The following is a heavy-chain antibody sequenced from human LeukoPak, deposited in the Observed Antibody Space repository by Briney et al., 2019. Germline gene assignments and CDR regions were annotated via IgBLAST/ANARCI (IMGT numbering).Heavy chain of an antibody. Sequence: GGSLRLSCAASGFTFSRYYMTWVRQAPGKGLEWVAVISYDGSNKYYADSVKGRFTISRDNSKNTLYLQMNSLRAEDTAVYYCAKDLLPTSFYWYFDLWGRGTLVTVSS. CDR1: GFTFSRYY. CDR2: ISYDGSNK. V-gene: IGHV3-30*18. J-gene: IGHJ2*01. CDR3: AKDLLPTSFYWYFDL.